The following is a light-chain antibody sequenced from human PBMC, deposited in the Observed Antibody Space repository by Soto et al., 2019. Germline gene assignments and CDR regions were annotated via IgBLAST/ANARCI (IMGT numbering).Light chain of an antibody. CDR3: QQRRHWPWT. V-gene: IGKV3-11*01. J-gene: IGKJ1*01. CDR2: DVS. Sequence: EVVLTQSPATLSLSPGETATLSRRASQSVSFYLGWYQQKPGQAPRLLVYDVSNRATGVPARFSGSGSETDFNLTISSLGPEDFAVYHCQQRRHWPWTFGQGTKVEVK. CDR1: QSVSFY.